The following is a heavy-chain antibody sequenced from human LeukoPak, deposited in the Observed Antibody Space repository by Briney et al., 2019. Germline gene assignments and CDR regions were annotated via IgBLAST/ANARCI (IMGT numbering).Heavy chain of an antibody. J-gene: IGHJ3*02. Sequence: SQTLSLTCTVSGGSISSGSYYWSWIRQPAGKGLEWIGHIYTSGSTNYNPSLKSRVTISVDTSKNQFSLKLSSVTAADTAVYYCARDRWELTSGSAFDIWGQGTMVTVSS. D-gene: IGHD1-26*01. V-gene: IGHV4-61*09. CDR3: ARDRWELTSGSAFDI. CDR1: GGSISSGSYY. CDR2: IYTSGST.